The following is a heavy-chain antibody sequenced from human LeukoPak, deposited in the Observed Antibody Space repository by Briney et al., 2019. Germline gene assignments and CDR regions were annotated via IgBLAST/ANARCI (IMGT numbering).Heavy chain of an antibody. Sequence: PGGSLRLSCAASGFTFSSYGMHWVRQAPGKGLEWVAFIRYDGSNKYYADSVKGRFTTSRDNSKNTLYLQMNSLRAEDTAVYYCAKDYSLPPYYYDSSGYYPDYWGQGTLVTVSS. V-gene: IGHV3-30*02. J-gene: IGHJ4*02. CDR3: AKDYSLPPYYYDSSGYYPDY. CDR2: IRYDGSNK. D-gene: IGHD3-22*01. CDR1: GFTFSSYG.